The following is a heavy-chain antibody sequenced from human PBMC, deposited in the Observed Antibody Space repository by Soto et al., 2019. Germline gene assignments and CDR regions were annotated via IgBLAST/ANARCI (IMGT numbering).Heavy chain of an antibody. Sequence: QVQLQESGPGLVKPSETLSLTCTVSGGSINIYYWSWIRQPPGKGLEWIGCIYNSGSTNYNPSLKSRVTISVDTSKNQFSLKRSSVTAADTAVYYCARGLDYRDPMGYYYSYMDVWGKGTTVTVSS. CDR2: IYNSGST. CDR3: ARGLDYRDPMGYYYSYMDV. V-gene: IGHV4-59*01. CDR1: GGSINIYY. J-gene: IGHJ6*03. D-gene: IGHD4-17*01.